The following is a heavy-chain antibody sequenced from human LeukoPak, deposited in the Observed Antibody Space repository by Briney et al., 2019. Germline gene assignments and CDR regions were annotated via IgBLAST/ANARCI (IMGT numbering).Heavy chain of an antibody. Sequence: ASVKVSCKASGYTFTGYYMHWVRQAPGQGLEWMGWINPNSCGTNYAQKFQGRVTMTRDTSISTAHMELSRLRSDDTAVYYCARGGRGAYYDILTLYYGMDVWGQGTTVTVSS. V-gene: IGHV1-2*02. J-gene: IGHJ6*02. CDR2: INPNSCGT. CDR3: ARGGRGAYYDILTLYYGMDV. CDR1: GYTFTGYY. D-gene: IGHD3-9*01.